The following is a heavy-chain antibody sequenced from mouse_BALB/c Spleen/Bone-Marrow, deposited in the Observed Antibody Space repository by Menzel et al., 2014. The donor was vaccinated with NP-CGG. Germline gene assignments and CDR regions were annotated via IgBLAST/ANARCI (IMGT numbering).Heavy chain of an antibody. CDR1: GYSFIDYT. V-gene: IGHV1-18*01. CDR3: AREGYPDY. Sequence: EVQLQQSGPELVKPGASMKISCKASGYSFIDYTMNWVKQSHGKNLEWTGLINPYNGGTSYNQKFKGKATLTVDKSSSTAYMELLSLTSEDSAVYYCAREGYPDYWGQGTSVTVSS. J-gene: IGHJ4*01. CDR2: INPYNGGT.